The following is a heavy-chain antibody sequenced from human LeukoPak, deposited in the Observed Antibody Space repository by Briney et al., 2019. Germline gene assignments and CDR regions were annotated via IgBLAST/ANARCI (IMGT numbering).Heavy chain of an antibody. CDR3: AREDRIVNYGMDV. J-gene: IGHJ6*02. Sequence: ASVKVSCKASGYTFTGYYMHWVRQAPGQGLEWMGWINPNSGGTNYAQKFQGRVTMTRDTSISTAYMELSRPRSDDTAVYYCAREDRIVNYGMDVWGQGTTVTVSS. CDR2: INPNSGGT. D-gene: IGHD2/OR15-2a*01. CDR1: GYTFTGYY. V-gene: IGHV1-2*02.